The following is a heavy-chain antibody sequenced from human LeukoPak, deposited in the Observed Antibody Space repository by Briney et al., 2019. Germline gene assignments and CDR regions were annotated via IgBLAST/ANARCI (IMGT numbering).Heavy chain of an antibody. CDR1: GYTFTGYY. Sequence: ASVTVSCTASGYTFTGYYMHWVRQAPGQGLEWMGWMNPNSGNTAYAQKFQGRVTITRNTSISTAYMELSSLRSEDTAVYYCARASRYYYMDVWGKGTTVTVSS. CDR2: MNPNSGNT. J-gene: IGHJ6*03. CDR3: ARASRYYYMDV. V-gene: IGHV1-8*03.